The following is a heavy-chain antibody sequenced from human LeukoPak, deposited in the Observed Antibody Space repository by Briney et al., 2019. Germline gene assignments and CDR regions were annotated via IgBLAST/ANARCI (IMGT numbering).Heavy chain of an antibody. CDR2: INPNSGDT. D-gene: IGHD4-17*01. Sequence: ASVKVSCKASGYTFTDYYINWVRQAPGQGLEWMGRINPNSGDTNYAQKFQGRVTMTRDTSISTAYMELLRSDDTAVYYCARVWTTVRGMDVWGQGTTVTVSS. CDR3: ARVWTTVRGMDV. CDR1: GYTFTDYY. J-gene: IGHJ6*02. V-gene: IGHV1-2*06.